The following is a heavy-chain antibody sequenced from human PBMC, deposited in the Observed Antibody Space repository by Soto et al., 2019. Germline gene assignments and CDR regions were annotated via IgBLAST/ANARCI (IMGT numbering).Heavy chain of an antibody. CDR2: IYYSGST. CDR3: ARVTVHYYGSGSTPDY. D-gene: IGHD3-10*01. Sequence: PSETLSLTCTVSGGSVSIGSYYWSWIRQPPGKGLEWIGYIYYSGSTNYNPSLKSRVTISVDTSKNQFSLKLSSVTAADTAVYYCARVTVHYYGSGSTPDYWGQGTLVTVSS. J-gene: IGHJ4*02. CDR1: GGSVSIGSYY. V-gene: IGHV4-61*01.